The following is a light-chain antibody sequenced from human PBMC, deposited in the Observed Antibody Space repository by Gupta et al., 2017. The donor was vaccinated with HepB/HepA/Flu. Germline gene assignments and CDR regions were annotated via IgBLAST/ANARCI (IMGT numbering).Light chain of an antibody. CDR3: NSYTSSDSYM. CDR2: DVS. J-gene: IGLJ1*01. V-gene: IGLV2-14*03. Sequence: QSALTQPASMSGSPGQSITISCTGTSNDVGDYNYVSWYQQHPGKAPKLMIYDVSNRPSGVSNRFSASKSGNTASLTISGLQDEDEADYYCNSYTSSDSYMFGTGTKVTVL. CDR1: SNDVGDYNY.